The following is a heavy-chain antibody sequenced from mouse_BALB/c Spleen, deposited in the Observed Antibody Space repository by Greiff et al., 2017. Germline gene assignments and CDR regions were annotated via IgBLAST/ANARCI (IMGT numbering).Heavy chain of an antibody. CDR1: GFSLSTSGMG. Sequence: QVTLKVSGPGILQPSQTLSLTCSFSGFSLSTSGMGVSWIRQPSGKGLEWLAHIYWDDDKRYNPSLKSRLTISKDTSRNQVFLKITSVDTADTATYYCARWIYYGYDEGFAYWGQGTLVTVSA. CDR2: IYWDDDK. D-gene: IGHD2-2*01. J-gene: IGHJ3*01. CDR3: ARWIYYGYDEGFAY. V-gene: IGHV8-12*01.